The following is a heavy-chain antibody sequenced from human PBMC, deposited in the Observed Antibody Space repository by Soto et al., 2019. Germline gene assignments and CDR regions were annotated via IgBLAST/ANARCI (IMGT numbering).Heavy chain of an antibody. V-gene: IGHV1-69*08. CDR1: GGTFSSYT. J-gene: IGHJ6*02. CDR3: ARDKGAPPGDQPYYYYCGMDV. CDR2: IIPILGIA. Sequence: QVQLVQSGAEVKKPGSSVKVSCKASGGTFSSYTISWVRQAPGQGLEWMGRIIPILGIANYAQKFQGRVTITADKSTSTAYMELSSLRSEDTAVYYCARDKGAPPGDQPYYYYCGMDVWGQGTTVTVSS. D-gene: IGHD7-27*01.